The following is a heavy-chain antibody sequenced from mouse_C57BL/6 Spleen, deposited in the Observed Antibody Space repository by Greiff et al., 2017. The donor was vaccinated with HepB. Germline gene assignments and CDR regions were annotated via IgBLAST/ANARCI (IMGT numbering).Heavy chain of an antibody. CDR1: GFTFSDYY. V-gene: IGHV5-16*01. Sequence: EVKLVESEGGLVQPGSSMKLSCTASGFTFSDYYMAWVRQVPEKGLEWVANINYDGSSTYYLDSLKSRFIISRDNAKNILYLQMSSLKSEDTATYYCARYDYDAAWFAYWGQGTLVTVSA. CDR2: INYDGSST. D-gene: IGHD2-4*01. J-gene: IGHJ3*01. CDR3: ARYDYDAAWFAY.